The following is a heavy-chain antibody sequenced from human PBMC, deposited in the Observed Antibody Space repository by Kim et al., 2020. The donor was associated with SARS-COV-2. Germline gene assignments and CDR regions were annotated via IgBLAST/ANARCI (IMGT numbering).Heavy chain of an antibody. CDR3: ARDSLVGATTVGSDY. J-gene: IGHJ4*02. Sequence: ASVKVSCKASGYTFTSYYMHWVRQAPGQGLEWMGIINPSGGSTSYAQKFQGRVTMTRDTSTSTVYMELSSLRSEDTAVYYCARDSLVGATTVGSDYWGQGTLVTVSS. V-gene: IGHV1-46*01. CDR1: GYTFTSYY. D-gene: IGHD1-26*01. CDR2: INPSGGST.